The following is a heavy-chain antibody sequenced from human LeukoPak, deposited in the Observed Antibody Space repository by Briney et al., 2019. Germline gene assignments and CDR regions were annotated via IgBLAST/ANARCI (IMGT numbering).Heavy chain of an antibody. J-gene: IGHJ4*02. CDR1: DGSVSSTTYY. CDR3: ARSRYDSGTYALEE. CDR2: ISYGGST. V-gene: IGHV4-39*01. Sequence: SETLSLTCSVSDGSVSSTTYYWGWIRQPPGKGLEWIGSISYGGSTYYNPSLKSRLTISVDTSKNQFSLELSSVTAADTAVYFCARSRYDSGTYALEEWGQGTLVTVSS. D-gene: IGHD3-10*01.